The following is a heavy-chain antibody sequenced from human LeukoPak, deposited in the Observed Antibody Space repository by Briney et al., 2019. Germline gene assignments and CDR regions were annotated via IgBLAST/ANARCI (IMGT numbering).Heavy chain of an antibody. CDR1: GFTFSSYG. CDR2: IWSDGNRK. J-gene: IGHJ4*02. CDR3: ARDHSSGWFYFDY. D-gene: IGHD6-19*01. V-gene: IGHV3-33*01. Sequence: PGRSLRLSCAASGFTFSSYGMQWVRQAPGKGLEWVAVIWSDGNRKYHADSVKGRFTISRDNSKNTLYLQMNSLRAEDTAAYCCARDHSSGWFYFDYWGQGTLVTVSS.